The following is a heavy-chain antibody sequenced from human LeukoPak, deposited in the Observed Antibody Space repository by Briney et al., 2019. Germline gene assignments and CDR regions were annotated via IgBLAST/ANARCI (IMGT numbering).Heavy chain of an antibody. CDR3: VSFYETY. Sequence: GGSLRLSCAASGFTFSSYNVNWVRQAPGKGLEWVSSITGSSSYIYYADSVKGRFTISKDNAKNTVYLQMNSLRAEGTAVYYCVSFYETYWGRGTLVTVSS. CDR1: GFTFSSYN. V-gene: IGHV3-21*01. CDR2: ITGSSSYI. D-gene: IGHD2/OR15-2a*01. J-gene: IGHJ4*02.